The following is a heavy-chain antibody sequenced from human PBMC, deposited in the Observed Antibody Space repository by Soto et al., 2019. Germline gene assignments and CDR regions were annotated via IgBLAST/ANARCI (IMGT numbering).Heavy chain of an antibody. CDR3: GRNFRYSSGRDF. CDR2: IYYSGST. V-gene: IGHV4-39*01. D-gene: IGHD6-19*01. CDR1: GGSISSSSYY. Sequence: SETLSLTCTVSGGSISSSSYYWGWIRQPPGKGLEWIGSIYYSGSTYYNPSLKSRVTISVDTSKNQFSLKLSSVTAADTVVYYCGRNFRYSSGRDFWGQGTLVTVSS. J-gene: IGHJ4*02.